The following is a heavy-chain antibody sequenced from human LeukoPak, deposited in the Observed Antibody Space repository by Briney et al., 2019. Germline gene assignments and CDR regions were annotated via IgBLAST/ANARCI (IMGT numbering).Heavy chain of an antibody. J-gene: IGHJ3*02. D-gene: IGHD3-22*01. Sequence: ASVKVSCKASGYTFTGYYMHWVRQAPGQGLEWMGWINPNSGGTNYAQKFQGRVTMTRDTSISTAYMELSRLRSDDTAVYYCARDEGLPHTMIVVEGCFDIWGQGTMVTVSS. CDR3: ARDEGLPHTMIVVEGCFDI. CDR2: INPNSGGT. CDR1: GYTFTGYY. V-gene: IGHV1-2*02.